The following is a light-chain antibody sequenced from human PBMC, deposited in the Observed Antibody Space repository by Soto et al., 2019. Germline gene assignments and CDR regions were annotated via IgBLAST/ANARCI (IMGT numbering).Light chain of an antibody. CDR3: SSYTSSSTDV. CDR1: SSDVGGYNY. J-gene: IGLJ1*01. Sequence: QSALTQPASVSGSPGQSITISCAGSSSDVGGYNYVSWYQQHPDKAPKLLIYEVSRRPSGASNRFSGSKSGNTASLTISGLQAEDEADYYCSSYTSSSTDVFGTGTKVTVL. CDR2: EVS. V-gene: IGLV2-14*01.